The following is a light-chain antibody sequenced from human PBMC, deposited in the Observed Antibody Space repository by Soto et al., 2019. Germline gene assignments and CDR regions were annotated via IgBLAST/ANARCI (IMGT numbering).Light chain of an antibody. CDR1: SSNIGSNT. V-gene: IGLV1-44*01. CDR3: AAWDDSLKV. J-gene: IGLJ1*01. Sequence: QSALTQPPSASGTPWQRVTISCSGSSSNIGSNTVNWYQQLPGTAPKLLIYSNNQRPSGVPDRFSGSKSGTSASLAISGLQSVDEADYYCAAWDDSLKVFGTGTKVTVL. CDR2: SNN.